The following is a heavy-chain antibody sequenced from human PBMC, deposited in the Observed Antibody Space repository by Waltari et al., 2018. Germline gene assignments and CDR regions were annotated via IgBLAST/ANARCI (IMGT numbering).Heavy chain of an antibody. J-gene: IGHJ4*02. CDR3: ARGGIAAAADFDY. CDR2: ISSHGSNR. V-gene: IGHV3-30*03. CDR1: GISFTNYA. Sequence: QVQLVESGGGVVQPGRSLRLSCAASGISFTNYAMHWVRKAPGKGLEWVAIISSHGSNRYYADAVKGRFTISRDSSKNTLFLQMNSLRGEDTAVYYCARGGIAAAADFDYWGQGTLVTVSS. D-gene: IGHD6-13*01.